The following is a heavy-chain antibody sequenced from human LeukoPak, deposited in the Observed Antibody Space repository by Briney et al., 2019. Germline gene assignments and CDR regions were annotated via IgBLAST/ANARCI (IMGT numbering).Heavy chain of an antibody. CDR2: IIPIFGTA. CDR3: ARDVRFNNKQINWFDP. CDR1: GYTFTGYY. D-gene: IGHD1-14*01. J-gene: IGHJ5*02. V-gene: IGHV1-69*13. Sequence: SVKVSCKASGYTFTGYYMHWVRQAPGQGLEWMGGIIPIFGTANYAQKFQGRVTITADESTSTAYMELSSLRSEDTAVYYCARDVRFNNKQINWFDPWGQGTLVTVSS.